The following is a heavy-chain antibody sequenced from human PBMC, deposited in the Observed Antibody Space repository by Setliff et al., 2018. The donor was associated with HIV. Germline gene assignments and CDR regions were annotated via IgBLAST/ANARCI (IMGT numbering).Heavy chain of an antibody. V-gene: IGHV5-51*01. CDR1: GYSFSSYW. CDR2: LYPADSNI. D-gene: IGHD3-16*01. CDR3: TRLWHENWGGVDY. Sequence: HGESLKISCKGSGYSFSSYWIGWVRQMPGKGLEFMGLLYPADSNIRYSPSFQGQVTISVDKSTNTAFLQWTSLRASDTAMYYCTRLWHENWGGVDYWGQGTLVTVSS. J-gene: IGHJ4*02.